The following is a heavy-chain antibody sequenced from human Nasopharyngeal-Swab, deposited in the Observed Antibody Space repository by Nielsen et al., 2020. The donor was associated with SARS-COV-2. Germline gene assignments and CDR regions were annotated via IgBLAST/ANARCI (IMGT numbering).Heavy chain of an antibody. CDR2: ISSSSSTI. J-gene: IGHJ4*02. V-gene: IGHV3-48*01. CDR1: GFTFSSYS. CDR3: ANGHPFDY. Sequence: GESLKISCAASGFTFSSYSMNWVRQAPGKGLEWVSYISSSSSTIYYADSVKGRFTISRDNSKNTLYLQMNSLRAEDTAVYYCANGHPFDYWGQGTLVTVSS.